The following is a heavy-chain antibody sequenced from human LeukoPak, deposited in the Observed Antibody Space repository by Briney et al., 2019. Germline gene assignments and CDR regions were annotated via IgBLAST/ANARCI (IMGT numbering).Heavy chain of an antibody. Sequence: GASVKVSCKASGGTFSSYAISWVRQAPGQGLEWMGGIIPIFGTANYAQKFQGRVTITTDESTSTAYMELSSLRSEDTAVYYCAREVLAANYYYYMDVWGKGTTVTVSS. CDR1: GGTFSSYA. V-gene: IGHV1-69*05. D-gene: IGHD2-15*01. CDR3: AREVLAANYYYYMDV. J-gene: IGHJ6*03. CDR2: IIPIFGTA.